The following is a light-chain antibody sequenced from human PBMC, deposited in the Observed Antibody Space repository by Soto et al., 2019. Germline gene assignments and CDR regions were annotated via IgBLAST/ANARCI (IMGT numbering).Light chain of an antibody. J-gene: IGKJ2*01. Sequence: DIQMTQSPSSLSAFAGDRVTITCRARQSISRNLNWYQQKPGKAPKLLIYSASSLQSGVPSRFSGSGSGTDFALTSTSLQPEDFATSYCQQSFSIPYIFGQGTKLDIK. CDR2: SAS. CDR3: QQSFSIPYI. CDR1: QSISRN. V-gene: IGKV1-39*01.